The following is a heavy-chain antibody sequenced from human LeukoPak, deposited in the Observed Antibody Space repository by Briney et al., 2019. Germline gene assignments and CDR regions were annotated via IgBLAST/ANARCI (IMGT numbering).Heavy chain of an antibody. CDR1: GFTFDDYA. D-gene: IGHD4-17*01. Sequence: GGSLRLSCAASGFTFDDYAMHWVRQAPGKGLEWVSLISGDGSATYYADSVKGRFTISRDNRKNSLYVKMNSLRTEDTALYYCAKDWAVTPRRGDAFDIWGEGTMVTVSS. CDR2: ISGDGSAT. V-gene: IGHV3-43*02. CDR3: AKDWAVTPRRGDAFDI. J-gene: IGHJ3*02.